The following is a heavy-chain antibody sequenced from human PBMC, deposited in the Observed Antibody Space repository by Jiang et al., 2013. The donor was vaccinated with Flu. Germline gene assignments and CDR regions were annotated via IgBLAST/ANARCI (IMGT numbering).Heavy chain of an antibody. CDR1: GGSISSSSYY. Sequence: GSGLVKPSETLSLTCTVSGGSISSSSYYWGWIRQPPGKGLEWIGSIYYSGSTYYNPSLKSRVTISVDTSKNQFSLKLSSVTAADTAVYYCGGGWPARAPSVDYWGQGNPGHRLL. J-gene: IGHJ4*02. V-gene: IGHV4-39*01. D-gene: IGHD6-19*01. CDR3: GGGWPARAPSVDY. CDR2: IYYSGST.